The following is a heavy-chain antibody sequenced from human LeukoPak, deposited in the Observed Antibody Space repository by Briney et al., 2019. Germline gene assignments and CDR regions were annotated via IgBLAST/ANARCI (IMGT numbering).Heavy chain of an antibody. CDR3: ARHTPFDH. CDR2: IYAGDSDT. V-gene: IGHV5-51*01. J-gene: IGHJ4*02. CDR1: GYSFTTYW. Sequence: GESLKIPWKGSGYSFTTYWIGWVRQMPGKGLEWMRIIYAGDSDTRYSPSFRGQVTISADKSISTACMQWSSLKASDTAIDDGARHTPFDHWGQGTLVTVSA.